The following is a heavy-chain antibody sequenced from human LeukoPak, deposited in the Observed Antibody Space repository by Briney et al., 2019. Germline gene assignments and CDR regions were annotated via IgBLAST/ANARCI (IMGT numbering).Heavy chain of an antibody. Sequence: GGSLRLSCAASGFTFSSYAMSWVCQAPGEGLEWVSSIIVSVGSTSYADSVKGRFTFSRDNSKNTMYLQMNSLRAEDTAVYYCAKDLLDGSMAFDIWGQGTMVTVSS. CDR3: AKDLLDGSMAFDI. D-gene: IGHD5-24*01. V-gene: IGHV3-23*01. CDR2: IIVSVGST. CDR1: GFTFSSYA. J-gene: IGHJ3*02.